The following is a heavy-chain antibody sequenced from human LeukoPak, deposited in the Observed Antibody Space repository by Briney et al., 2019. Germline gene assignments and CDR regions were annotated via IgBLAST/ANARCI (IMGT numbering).Heavy chain of an antibody. D-gene: IGHD1-1*01. J-gene: IGHJ6*02. CDR1: GFLVNDYG. CDR2: MRFDGNTK. CDR3: AKDKGNQQLYALDV. V-gene: IGHV3-33*06. Sequence: GRSLRLSCAASGFLVNDYGMHWVRQAPGKGPEWVAAMRFDGNTKYYVDSVKGRFTISRDTSKNTLFLQMHSLRDEDTATYYCAKDKGNQQLYALDVWGQGTTVSVSS.